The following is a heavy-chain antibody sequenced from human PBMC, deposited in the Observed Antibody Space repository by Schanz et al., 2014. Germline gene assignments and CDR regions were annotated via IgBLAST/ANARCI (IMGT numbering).Heavy chain of an antibody. J-gene: IGHJ4*02. CDR1: GFTFSNYA. V-gene: IGHV3-23*04. Sequence: EVQLVESGGGLVRPGGSLRLSCAASGFTFSNYAMSWVRQAPGKGLEWVSGFIVDSGNTYYAGSVKGRFSISRDYSKNTLYLQMNSLRAEDTAVYYCAKDPSHGDYDYYFDYWGQGTLVTVSS. D-gene: IGHD3-22*01. CDR2: FIVDSGNT. CDR3: AKDPSHGDYDYYFDY.